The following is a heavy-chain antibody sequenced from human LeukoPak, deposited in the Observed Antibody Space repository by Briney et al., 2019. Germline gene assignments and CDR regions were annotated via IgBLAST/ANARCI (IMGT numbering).Heavy chain of an antibody. D-gene: IGHD3-22*01. Sequence: ASVKVSCKASGYTFTSYGISWERQAPGQGLEWMGWISAYNGNTNYAQKLQGRVTMTTDTSTSTAYMELRSLRSDDTAVYYCARDHYYDSSGYRGNYYYGMDVWGQGTTVTVSS. CDR1: GYTFTSYG. CDR3: ARDHYYDSSGYRGNYYYGMDV. V-gene: IGHV1-18*01. CDR2: ISAYNGNT. J-gene: IGHJ6*02.